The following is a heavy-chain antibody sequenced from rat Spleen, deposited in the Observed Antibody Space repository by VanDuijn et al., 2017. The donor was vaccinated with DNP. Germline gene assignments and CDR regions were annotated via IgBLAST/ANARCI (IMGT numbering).Heavy chain of an antibody. Sequence: EVQLVESGGGLVQPGRSLRISCAASGFTFSDYDMAWVRQAPTKGLEWVAAISSTGVVTYYRDSVKGRFTVSRDNAKNTLHLQMDSLKSEDTATYYCATHGSIATISTGAMDVWGQGTSVTVSS. CDR2: ISSTGVVT. V-gene: IGHV5S23*01. J-gene: IGHJ4*01. CDR1: GFTFSDYD. D-gene: IGHD1-2*01. CDR3: ATHGSIATISTGAMDV.